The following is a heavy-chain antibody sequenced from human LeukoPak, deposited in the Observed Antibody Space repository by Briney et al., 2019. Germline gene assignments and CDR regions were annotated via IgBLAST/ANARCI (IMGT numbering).Heavy chain of an antibody. CDR1: GYTLPGYY. CDR3: ARWGRGYCTNGVCSKYYFDY. Sequence: GSVNVSCKASGYTLPGYYMHWVRQAPGQGLEWMGWINPNSGGTHYAQKFQGRVTMTRDTSISTAYMELRRLRSDDTAVYYWARWGRGYCTNGVCSKYYFDYWGQGTLVTVSS. J-gene: IGHJ4*02. CDR2: INPNSGGT. D-gene: IGHD2-8*01. V-gene: IGHV1-2*02.